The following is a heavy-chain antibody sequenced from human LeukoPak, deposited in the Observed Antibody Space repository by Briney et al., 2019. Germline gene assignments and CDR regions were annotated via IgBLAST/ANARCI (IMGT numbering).Heavy chain of an antibody. J-gene: IGHJ6*02. Sequence: GGSLRLSCAASGFTFRTYDFHWVRHVKGKGLEWVSGIGTRGDTYYAGSVKGRVTMSRENAKNSLYIQMNSLTAGDTAVYYCVRVAWLDYHGMDVWGQGTTVTVSS. CDR3: VRVAWLDYHGMDV. CDR1: GFTFRTYD. V-gene: IGHV3-13*01. D-gene: IGHD6-19*01. CDR2: IGTRGDT.